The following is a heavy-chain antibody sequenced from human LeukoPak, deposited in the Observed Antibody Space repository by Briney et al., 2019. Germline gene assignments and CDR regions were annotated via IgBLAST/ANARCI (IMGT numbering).Heavy chain of an antibody. CDR3: ARDRHDFWSGYYRGLAL. D-gene: IGHD3-3*01. CDR1: GYTFTSYG. J-gene: IGHJ4*02. CDR2: ISAYNGNT. V-gene: IGHV1-18*01. Sequence: ASVKVSCKASGYTFTSYGISWVRQAPGQGLEWMGWISAYNGNTNYAQKLQGRVTMTTDTSTSTAYMELGSLRSDDTAVYYCARDRHDFWSGYYRGLALWGQGTLVTVSS.